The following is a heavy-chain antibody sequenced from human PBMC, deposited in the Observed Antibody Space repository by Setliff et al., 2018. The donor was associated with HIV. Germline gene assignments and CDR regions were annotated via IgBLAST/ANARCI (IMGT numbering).Heavy chain of an antibody. CDR3: ARGMDYYDTSGYYQYYFDY. CDR2: INPKSDGT. D-gene: IGHD3-22*01. J-gene: IGHJ4*02. CDR1: GYNFTDYY. V-gene: IGHV1-2*04. Sequence: GASVKVSCKASGYNFTDYYIHWVRQAPGQGLEWMGWINPKSDGTNYAQKFQGWITMTRDTSISTAYMELSRLRSDDTAVYYCARGMDYYDTSGYYQYYFDYWGQGTLVTVSS.